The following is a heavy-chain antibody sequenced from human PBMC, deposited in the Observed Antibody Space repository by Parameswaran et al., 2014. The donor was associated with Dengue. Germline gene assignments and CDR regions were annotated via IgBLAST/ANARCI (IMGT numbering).Heavy chain of an antibody. CDR2: IYWDDDK. Sequence: WIRQPPGKALEWLALIYWDDDKRYSPSLKSRLTITKDTSKNQVVLTMTNMDPVDTATYYCAHKAGGVWGSYRGYFQHWGQGTLVTVSS. V-gene: IGHV2-5*02. D-gene: IGHD3-16*02. CDR3: AHKAGGVWGSYRGYFQH. J-gene: IGHJ1*01.